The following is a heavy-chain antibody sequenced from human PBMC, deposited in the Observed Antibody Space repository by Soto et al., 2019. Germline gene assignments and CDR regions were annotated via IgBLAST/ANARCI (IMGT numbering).Heavy chain of an antibody. V-gene: IGHV4-31*03. Sequence: LSLTCTVSGGSISSGGYYWSWIRQHPGKGLEWIGYIYYSGSTYYNPSLKSRVTTSVDTSKNQFSLKLSSVTAADTAVYYCARLGPMVRGYYYYGMDVWGQGTTVTVSS. CDR1: GGSISSGGYY. CDR2: IYYSGST. CDR3: ARLGPMVRGYYYYGMDV. D-gene: IGHD3-10*01. J-gene: IGHJ6*02.